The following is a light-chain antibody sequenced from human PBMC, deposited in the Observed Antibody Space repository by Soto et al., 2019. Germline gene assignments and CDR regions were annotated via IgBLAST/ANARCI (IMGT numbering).Light chain of an antibody. CDR2: GAS. Sequence: EIVMTQSPATLSVTQGERATLSCRASQSVSSNLAWYQQKPGQAPRLLIYGASTRATGIPARFSGSGSGTEFTLTISSLQSEDFAVYYCQQYNNWPHTFGQGTKVDIK. CDR3: QQYNNWPHT. J-gene: IGKJ1*01. V-gene: IGKV3-15*01. CDR1: QSVSSN.